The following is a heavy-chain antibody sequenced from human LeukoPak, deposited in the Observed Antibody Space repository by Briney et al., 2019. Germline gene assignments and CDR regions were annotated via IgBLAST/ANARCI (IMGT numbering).Heavy chain of an antibody. J-gene: IGHJ4*02. Sequence: GSLRLSCAASGFTFSSYGMHWVRQPPGKGLEWIGEINHSGSTNYNPSLKSRVTISVDTSKNQFSLKLSSVTAADTAVYYCARTEMATKVYYFDYWGQGTLVTVSS. CDR1: GFTFSSYG. CDR3: ARTEMATKVYYFDY. D-gene: IGHD5-24*01. CDR2: INHSGST. V-gene: IGHV4-34*01.